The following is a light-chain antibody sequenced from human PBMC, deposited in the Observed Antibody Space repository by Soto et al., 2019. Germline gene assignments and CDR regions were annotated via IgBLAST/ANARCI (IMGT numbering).Light chain of an antibody. Sequence: NFMLTQPHSVSESPGKTVTISCTRSSGSIASNYVQWYQQRPGSAPTTVIYEDNQRPSGVPDRFSGSIDSSSNSASLTISQLKTEEEAYYYSQSYGSSSYVVFGGGTKLTVL. J-gene: IGLJ2*01. CDR3: QSYGSSSYVV. CDR1: SGSIASNY. CDR2: EDN. V-gene: IGLV6-57*04.